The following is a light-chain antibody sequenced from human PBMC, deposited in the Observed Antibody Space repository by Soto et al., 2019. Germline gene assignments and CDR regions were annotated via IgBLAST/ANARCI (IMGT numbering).Light chain of an antibody. CDR1: QSVSSSY. CDR2: GAS. Sequence: EVVLTQSPVTLSLSPGERATLSCRASQSVSSSYLAWYQQKPGQAPRLLIYGASSRATGIPDRFSGSGSGTDFTLTISRLEPEAFAVYYCQQYDTSIWAYTFGHGTKLEIK. J-gene: IGKJ2*01. CDR3: QQYDTSIWAYT. V-gene: IGKV3-20*01.